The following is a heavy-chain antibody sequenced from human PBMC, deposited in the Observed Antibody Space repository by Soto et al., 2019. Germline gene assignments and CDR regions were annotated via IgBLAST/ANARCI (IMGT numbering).Heavy chain of an antibody. J-gene: IGHJ5*02. Sequence: QVQLQESGPGLVKPSQTLSLTCTVSGGSISSCDYYWSWIRQPPGNGLEWIGYIYYSGSTYYNPSLKSRVTISVDTSKNQFSLKLSSVTAADTAVYYCARVRDCGGDCYGGWFDPWGQGTLVTVSS. CDR3: ARVRDCGGDCYGGWFDP. CDR1: GGSISSCDYY. V-gene: IGHV4-30-4*01. CDR2: IYYSGST. D-gene: IGHD2-21*02.